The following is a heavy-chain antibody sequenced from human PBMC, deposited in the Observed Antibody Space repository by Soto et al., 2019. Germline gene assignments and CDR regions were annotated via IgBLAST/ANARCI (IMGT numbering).Heavy chain of an antibody. CDR1: CGSISSSSYD. V-gene: IGHV4-39*01. D-gene: IGHD6-6*01. J-gene: IGHJ4*02. CDR3: ARARSIAARPLDY. CDR2: IYYSGST. Sequence: PSQTLSLTCAVSCGSISSSSYDWGLLRQPPGKGLEWIGSIYYSGSTYYNPSLKSRVTISVDTSKNQFSLKLSSVTAADTAVYYCARARSIAARPLDYWGQGTPVTVSS.